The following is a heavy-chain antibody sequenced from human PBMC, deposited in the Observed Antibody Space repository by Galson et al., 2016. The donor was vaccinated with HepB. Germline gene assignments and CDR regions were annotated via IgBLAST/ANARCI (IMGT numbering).Heavy chain of an antibody. Sequence: SVKVSCKASGYTFTNYYVHWVRQAPGQGLEWMGLINPTAGSTTYAQNLQGRVTMTRDTSTSTVYMELTSLRSEDTAVYYCARDTPSQIFGVFIGNYYFYGMDVLGQGTTVTFSS. V-gene: IGHV1-46*01. CDR3: ARDTPSQIFGVFIGNYYFYGMDV. CDR2: INPTAGST. D-gene: IGHD3-3*01. J-gene: IGHJ6*02. CDR1: GYTFTNYY.